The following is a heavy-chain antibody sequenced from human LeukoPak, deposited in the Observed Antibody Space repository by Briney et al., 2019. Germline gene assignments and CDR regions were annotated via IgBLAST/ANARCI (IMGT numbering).Heavy chain of an antibody. CDR1: GGSFSSGSYY. J-gene: IGHJ4*02. Sequence: PSETLSLTCTVSGGSFSSGSYYWSWIRQPPGKGLEWIGYIYYSGSTNYNPSLKSRVTISVDTSKNQFSLKLSSVTAADTAVYYCARLPYYDILTGYIDYWGQGTLVTVSS. CDR2: IYYSGST. V-gene: IGHV4-61*01. D-gene: IGHD3-9*01. CDR3: ARLPYYDILTGYIDY.